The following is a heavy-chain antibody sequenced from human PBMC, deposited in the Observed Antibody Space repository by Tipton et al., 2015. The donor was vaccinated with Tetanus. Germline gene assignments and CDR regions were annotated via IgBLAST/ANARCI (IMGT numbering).Heavy chain of an antibody. V-gene: IGHV4-34*01. CDR2: INHSGTT. J-gene: IGHJ4*02. CDR1: GGSFSGYP. D-gene: IGHD6-19*01. CDR3: ARGPSYSGAWYHY. Sequence: TLSLTCSVSGGSFSGYPWSWVRQPSGKGLEWIGEINHSGTTNYNPSLKSRVTISVDTSKNQFSLKLSSVTPADTAIYYCARGPSYSGAWYHYWGQGAMVTVSP.